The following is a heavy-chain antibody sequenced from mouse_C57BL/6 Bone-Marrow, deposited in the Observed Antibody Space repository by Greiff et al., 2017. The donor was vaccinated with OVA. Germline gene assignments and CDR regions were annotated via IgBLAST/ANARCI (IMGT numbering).Heavy chain of an antibody. V-gene: IGHV5-12*01. CDR1: GFTFSDYY. CDR2: ISNGGGST. CDR3: ARGGYDGSSYEYFDV. J-gene: IGHJ1*03. D-gene: IGHD1-1*01. Sequence: EVKLQESGGGLVQPGGSLKLSCAASGFTFSDYYMYWVRQTPEKRLEWVAYISNGGGSTYYPDTVKGRFTISRDNAKNTLYLQMSRLKSEDTAMYYCARGGYDGSSYEYFDVWGTGTTVTVSS.